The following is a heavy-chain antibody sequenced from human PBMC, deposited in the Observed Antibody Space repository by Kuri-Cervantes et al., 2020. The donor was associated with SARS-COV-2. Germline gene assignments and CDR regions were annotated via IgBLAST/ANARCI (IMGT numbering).Heavy chain of an antibody. D-gene: IGHD6-13*01. V-gene: IGHV3-23*01. CDR1: GFTFSSYA. CDR3: AKAVRRIAAARYDFDY. CDR2: ISGSGGST. Sequence: ESLKISCAASGFTFSSYAMSWVRQAPGKGLEWVSAISGSGGSTYYADSVKGRFTISRDNSKSTLYLQMSSLRAEDTAVYYCAKAVRRIAAARYDFDYWGQGTLVTVSS. J-gene: IGHJ4*02.